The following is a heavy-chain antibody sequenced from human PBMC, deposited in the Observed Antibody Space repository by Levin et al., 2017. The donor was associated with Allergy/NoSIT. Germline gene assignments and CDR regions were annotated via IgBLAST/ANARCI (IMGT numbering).Heavy chain of an antibody. CDR2: IYYSGST. D-gene: IGHD3-22*01. CDR3: ARVDYYDSSGYYPQSVAFDI. CDR1: GGSISSYY. J-gene: IGHJ3*02. Sequence: ASETLSLTCTVSGGSISSYYWSWIRQPPGKGLEWIGYIYYSGSTNYNPSLKSRVTISVDTSKNQFSLKLSSVPAADPAVYYCARVDYYDSSGYYPQSVAFDIWGQGTMVTVSS. V-gene: IGHV4-59*01.